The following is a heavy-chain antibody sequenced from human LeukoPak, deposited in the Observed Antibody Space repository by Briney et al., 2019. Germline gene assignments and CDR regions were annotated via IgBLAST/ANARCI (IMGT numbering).Heavy chain of an antibody. D-gene: IGHD3-10*01. CDR1: GRSLSSHY. J-gene: IGHJ4*02. V-gene: IGHV4-59*11. Sequence: SETLSLTCTVPGRSLSSHYWSWIRQPPGKVLGWVGYIYYSGSNNYNASLKSRVTISVDTSKNQFSLKLSSVTAADTAVYYCARYYYGSGSQEFDYWGQGTLVTVSS. CDR3: ARYYYGSGSQEFDY. CDR2: IYYSGSN.